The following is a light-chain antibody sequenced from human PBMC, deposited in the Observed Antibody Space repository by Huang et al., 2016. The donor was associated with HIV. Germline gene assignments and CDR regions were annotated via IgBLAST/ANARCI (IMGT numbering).Light chain of an antibody. J-gene: IGKJ4*01. V-gene: IGKV3-15*01. CDR1: RSVSTN. CDR3: HQYNNCLLS. CDR2: VSS. Sequence: EIVMTQSPANLSVSPGQRVTLSCRANRSVSTNLAWYQQRHGQAPRLLVYVSSTRAPGIPSRFSGSGSGTDFSLTISSLQSEDFALYYCHQYNNCLLSFGGGTRV.